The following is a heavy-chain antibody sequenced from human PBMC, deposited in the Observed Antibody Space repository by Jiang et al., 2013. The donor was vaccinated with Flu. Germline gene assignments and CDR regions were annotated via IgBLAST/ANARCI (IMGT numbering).Heavy chain of an antibody. V-gene: IGHV4-59*01. CDR2: IYYSGST. CDR1: GGSISSYY. D-gene: IGHD3-22*01. Sequence: KPSETLSLTCTVSGGSISSYYWSWIRQPPGKGLEWIGYIYYSGSTNYNPSLKSRVTISVDTSKNQFSLKLSSVTAADTAVYYCARDEGYYDSSGYHRHWYFDLWGRGTLVTVSS. J-gene: IGHJ2*01. CDR3: ARDEGYYDSSGYHRHWYFDL.